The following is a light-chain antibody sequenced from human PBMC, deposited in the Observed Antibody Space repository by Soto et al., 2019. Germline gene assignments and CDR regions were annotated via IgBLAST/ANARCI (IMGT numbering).Light chain of an antibody. CDR2: TSS. CDR1: QGVSTW. Sequence: DIQMTQSPSSVSASVGDRVTITCRASQGVSTWLAWYQQKPGKDPNLLIYTSSSLQSGVPSRFSGSGSGTDFTLTISSLQPEDFATYYCQQTTTFPLTFGGGTKVEI. J-gene: IGKJ4*01. CDR3: QQTTTFPLT. V-gene: IGKV1D-12*01.